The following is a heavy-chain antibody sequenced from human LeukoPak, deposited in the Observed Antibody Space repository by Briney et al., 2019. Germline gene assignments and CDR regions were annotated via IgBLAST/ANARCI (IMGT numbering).Heavy chain of an antibody. Sequence: GGSLRLSCAASGFTFSSYAMSWVRQAPGKGLEWVSAISGSGGSTYYADSAKGRFTISRDNSKNTLYLQMNSLRAEDTAVYYCASRQYYYDSSGYHTWGQGTLVTVSS. CDR1: GFTFSSYA. V-gene: IGHV3-23*01. D-gene: IGHD3-22*01. CDR3: ASRQYYYDSSGYHT. J-gene: IGHJ4*02. CDR2: ISGSGGST.